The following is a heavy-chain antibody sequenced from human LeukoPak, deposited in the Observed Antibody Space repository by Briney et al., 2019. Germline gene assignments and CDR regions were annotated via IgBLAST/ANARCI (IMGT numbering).Heavy chain of an antibody. V-gene: IGHV3-23*01. CDR1: GFTFSSYA. J-gene: IGHJ6*02. CDR3: ARANYDIPYYYYGMDV. CDR2: ISGSGGST. D-gene: IGHD3-9*01. Sequence: GGSLRLSCAASGFTFSSYAMCWVRQAPGKGLEWVSAISGSGGSTYYADSVKGRFTISRDNSKNTLYLQMNSLRAEDTAVYYCARANYDIPYYYYGMDVWGQGTTVTVSS.